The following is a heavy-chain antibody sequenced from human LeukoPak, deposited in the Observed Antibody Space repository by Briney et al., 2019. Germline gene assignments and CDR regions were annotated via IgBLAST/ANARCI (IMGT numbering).Heavy chain of an antibody. CDR1: GYTFTGYY. J-gene: IGHJ4*02. Sequence: ASVKVSCKDSGYTFTGYYMHWVRQAPGQGLEWMGRINHNSGGTNYAQKFQGRVTMTRDTSISTAYMELSRLRSDDTAVYYCARVARIAGTFDYWGQGTLVTVSS. V-gene: IGHV1-2*06. CDR2: INHNSGGT. CDR3: ARVARIAGTFDY. D-gene: IGHD6-13*01.